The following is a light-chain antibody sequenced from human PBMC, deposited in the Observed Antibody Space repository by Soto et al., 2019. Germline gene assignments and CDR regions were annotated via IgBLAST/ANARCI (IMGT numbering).Light chain of an antibody. CDR2: DAS. CDR1: QRIGGW. J-gene: IGKJ2*01. CDR3: QHYHSYPYT. V-gene: IGKV1-5*01. Sequence: DIQMTQSPSTLSASVGDRVTITCRASQRIGGWLAWYQQRPGKAPRLLIYDASSVESGVPSRFSGSRSGTTFTLAISSLQPEDFATYYCQHYHSYPYTFGHGTKLEIK.